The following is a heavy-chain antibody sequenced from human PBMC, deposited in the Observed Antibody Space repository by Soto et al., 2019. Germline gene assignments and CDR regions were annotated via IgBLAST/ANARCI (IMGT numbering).Heavy chain of an antibody. CDR2: FDPEDGET. CDR1: GYTLTELS. J-gene: IGHJ3*02. V-gene: IGHV1-24*01. CDR3: ATMSSGVVRGAYDAFDI. Sequence: GASVKVSCKVSGYTLTELSMHWVRQAPGKGLEWMGGFDPEDGETIYAQKFQGRVTMTEDTSTDTAYMELSSLRSEDTAVYYCATMSSGVVRGAYDAFDIWGQGTMVTVSS. D-gene: IGHD3-10*01.